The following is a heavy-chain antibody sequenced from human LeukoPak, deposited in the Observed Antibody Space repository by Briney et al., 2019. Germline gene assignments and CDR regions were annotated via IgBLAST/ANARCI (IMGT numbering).Heavy chain of an antibody. CDR3: ARAPRYSSSWYGGDY. CDR2: ISAYNGNT. CDR1: GYTFTSYG. D-gene: IGHD6-13*01. J-gene: IGHJ4*02. V-gene: IGHV1-18*01. Sequence: ASVKVSCTASGYTFTSYGISWVRQAPGQGLEWMGWISAYNGNTNYAQKLQGRVTMTTDTSTSTAYMELRSPRSDDTAVYYCARAPRYSSSWYGGDYWGQGTLVTAS.